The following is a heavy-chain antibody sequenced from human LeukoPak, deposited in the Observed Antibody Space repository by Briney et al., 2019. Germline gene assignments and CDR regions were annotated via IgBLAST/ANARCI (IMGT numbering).Heavy chain of an antibody. CDR2: IDPYTGNT. D-gene: IGHD5-12*01. CDR1: GYTFVGYY. J-gene: IGHJ4*02. CDR3: AREYRACEH. Sequence: GASVKVSCKASGYTFVGYYLHWVRQAPGQGLEWMAWIDPYTGNTHYAQKFQGRITVTRHTSVSTTYMELSWLTSDDTARYYCAREYRACEHWGQGTLVTLSS. V-gene: IGHV1-2*02.